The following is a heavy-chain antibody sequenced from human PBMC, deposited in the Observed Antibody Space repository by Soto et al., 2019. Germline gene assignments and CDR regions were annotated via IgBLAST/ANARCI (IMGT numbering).Heavy chain of an antibody. CDR3: ARSQGSSTSLELYYYYYYGMDV. D-gene: IGHD2-2*01. V-gene: IGHV1-69*01. Sequence: QVQLVQSGAEVKKPGSSVKVSCKASGGTFSSYAISWVRQPPGQGLEWMGGSIPISHTTNYAQKCQGRVTSTADESTSSAYMELSSLRSEDTAVYYCARSQGSSTSLELYYYYYYGMDVWGLGTTVTVSS. CDR2: SIPISHTT. CDR1: GGTFSSYA. J-gene: IGHJ6*02.